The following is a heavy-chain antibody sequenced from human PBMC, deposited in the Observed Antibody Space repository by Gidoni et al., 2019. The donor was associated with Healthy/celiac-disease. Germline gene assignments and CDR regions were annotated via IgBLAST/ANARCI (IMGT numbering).Heavy chain of an antibody. D-gene: IGHD3-22*01. CDR1: GFTFSSYS. CDR3: ARAPLGSGYHLDY. CDR2: ISSSSSYI. J-gene: IGHJ4*02. V-gene: IGHV3-21*01. Sequence: EVQLVESGGGLVKPGGSLRLSCAASGFTFSSYSMNWVRQAPGKGLEWVSSISSSSSYIYYADSVKGRFTISRDNAKNSLYLQMNSLRAEDTAVYYCARAPLGSGYHLDYWGQGTLVTVSS.